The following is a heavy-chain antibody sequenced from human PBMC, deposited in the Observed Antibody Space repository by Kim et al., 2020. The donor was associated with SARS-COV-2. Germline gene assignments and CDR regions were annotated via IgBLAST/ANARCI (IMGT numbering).Heavy chain of an antibody. D-gene: IGHD3-3*01. CDR3: ARVRGTIFGVVSIGGWFDP. CDR2: INTNTGNP. CDR1: GYTFTSYA. V-gene: IGHV7-4-1*02. J-gene: IGHJ5*02. Sequence: ASVKVSCKASGYTFTSYAMNWVRQAPGQGLEWMGWINTNTGNPTYAQGFTGRFVFSLDTSVSTAYLQISSLKAEDTAVYYCARVRGTIFGVVSIGGWFDPWGQGTLVTVSS.